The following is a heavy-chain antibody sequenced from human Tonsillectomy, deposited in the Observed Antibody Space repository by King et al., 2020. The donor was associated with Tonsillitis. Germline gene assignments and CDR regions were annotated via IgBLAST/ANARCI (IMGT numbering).Heavy chain of an antibody. D-gene: IGHD2-15*01. CDR3: ARAPGYCSGGSCYPNWFDP. CDR1: GFTFSSYW. CDR2: IKQDGSEK. Sequence: VQLVESGGGLVQPGGSLRLSCAASGFTFSSYWMSWVRQAPGKGLEWVANIKQDGSEKYYVDSVQGRFTISRDNAKNSLYLQMNSLRAEDTAVYYCARAPGYCSGGSCYPNWFDPWGQGTLVTVSS. V-gene: IGHV3-7*01. J-gene: IGHJ5*02.